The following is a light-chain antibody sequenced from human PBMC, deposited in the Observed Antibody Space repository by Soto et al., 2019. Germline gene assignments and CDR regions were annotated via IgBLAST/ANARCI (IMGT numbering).Light chain of an antibody. CDR3: HQYDSLPHT. CDR1: QTISSW. CDR2: DAT. J-gene: IGKJ5*01. Sequence: IQMTQSRSTLSLSFVDKVTITFRASQTISSWLAWYQQKPGKAPKLLIFDATNLETGVPSRFSGGGSRTHFSFTISSLQPEDFATYYCHQYDSLPHTFGQGTRLEIK. V-gene: IGKV1-33*01.